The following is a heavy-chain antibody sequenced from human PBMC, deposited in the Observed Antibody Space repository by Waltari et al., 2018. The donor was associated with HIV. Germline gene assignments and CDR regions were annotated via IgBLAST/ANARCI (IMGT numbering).Heavy chain of an antibody. CDR2: IIPIFGTA. V-gene: IGHV1-69*01. CDR3: ASLTMNHHVAFDY. D-gene: IGHD5-12*01. CDR1: GATFSSYA. J-gene: IGHJ4*02. Sequence: QVQLVQSGAAVTKPGSSVKLSCTASGATFSSYAISSVRQAPGQGLEWMGGIIPIFGTANYAQKFQGRVTITADESTSTAYMELSSLRSEDTAVYYCASLTMNHHVAFDYWGQGTLVTVSS.